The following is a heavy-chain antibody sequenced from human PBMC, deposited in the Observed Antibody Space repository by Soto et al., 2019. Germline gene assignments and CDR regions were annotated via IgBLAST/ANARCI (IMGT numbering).Heavy chain of an antibody. CDR3: ARMVRGSKIDYYYYMDV. CDR2: ISASNGDT. J-gene: IGHJ6*03. D-gene: IGHD3-10*01. V-gene: IGHV1-18*04. Sequence: QVELVQSGVEVQKPGASVKVSCKASGYTFTNHGLSWVRQAPGQGLEWMGWISASNGDTNYAQKFLGRVTVTTDTSTSTGYMELRSLKSEDTAVYYCARMVRGSKIDYYYYMDVWGKGTTVIVSS. CDR1: GYTFTNHG.